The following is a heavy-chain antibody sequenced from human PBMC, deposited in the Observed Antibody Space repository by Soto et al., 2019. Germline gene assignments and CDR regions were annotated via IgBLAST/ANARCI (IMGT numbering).Heavy chain of an antibody. CDR2: IIPIFGTA. J-gene: IGHJ6*02. D-gene: IGHD4-4*01. CDR1: GGIFSSYA. CDR3: ARDPSSGNDYYYYGMDV. Sequence: SVKVSCKASGGIFSSYAISWVRQAPGQGLEWMGGIIPIFGTANYAQKFQGRVTITADESTSTAYMELSSLRSEDTAVYYCARDPSSGNDYYYYGMDVWGQGTTVTVSS. V-gene: IGHV1-69*13.